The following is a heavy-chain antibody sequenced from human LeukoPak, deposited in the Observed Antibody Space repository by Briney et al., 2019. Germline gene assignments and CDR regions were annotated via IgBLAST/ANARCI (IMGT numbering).Heavy chain of an antibody. Sequence: SGPTLVNPTQTLTLTCTFSGFSLSTSGVGVGWIRQPPGKALEWLALIYWNDDKHYSPSLKSRLTITKDTSKNQVVLTMTNMDPVDTATYYCARSMSKVGLLWFGELSWFDPWGQGTLVTVSS. CDR1: GFSLSTSGVG. CDR3: ARSMSKVGLLWFGELSWFDP. V-gene: IGHV2-5*01. CDR2: IYWNDDK. J-gene: IGHJ5*02. D-gene: IGHD3-10*01.